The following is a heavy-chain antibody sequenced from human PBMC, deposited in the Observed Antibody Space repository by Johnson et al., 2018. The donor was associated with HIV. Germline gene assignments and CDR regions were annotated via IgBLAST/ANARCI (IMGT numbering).Heavy chain of an antibody. CDR2: INSDGSST. CDR1: GFTVSSYY. V-gene: IGHV3-74*02. D-gene: IGHD1-20*01. Sequence: VQLVESGGGLVRQGASLRLSCAASGFTVSSYYMSWVRQAPGKGLEWVSRINSDGSSTSYADSVKGLFTISRENAKNSLYLQMNSLRAEDTAVYYCARLTYNFNSRLGAFDIWGQGTVVTVSS. CDR3: ARLTYNFNSRLGAFDI. J-gene: IGHJ3*02.